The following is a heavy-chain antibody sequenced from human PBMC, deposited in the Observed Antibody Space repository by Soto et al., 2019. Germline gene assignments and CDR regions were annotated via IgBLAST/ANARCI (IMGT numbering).Heavy chain of an antibody. Sequence: QVQLVQSGAEVKEPGSSVKVSCKATGDLFNNYAFNWVRQAPGQELEWMGRVSPLYSTTNYAQKFQGRVVIDEDDLTTIVYLKESNLESEDEAMDYCAASSSVAAADYFKFWGQGTLVTVSP. J-gene: IGHJ4*02. CDR3: AASSSVAAADYFKF. D-gene: IGHD2-15*01. CDR2: VSPLYSTT. V-gene: IGHV1-69*01. CDR1: GDLFNNYA.